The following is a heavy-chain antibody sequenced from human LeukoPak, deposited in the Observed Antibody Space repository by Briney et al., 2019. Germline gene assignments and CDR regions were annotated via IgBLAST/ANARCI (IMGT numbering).Heavy chain of an antibody. J-gene: IGHJ1*01. Sequence: PSETLSLTCTVTGGSISSYYWSWIRQPPGKGLEWIGFIYYSGSTMYNPSVKSRVTISVDTSKNQFSLKLKAVTAADTAVYYWAGSLYGEYLQHWGQGTLVIVSS. CDR2: IYYSGST. V-gene: IGHV4-59*01. CDR1: GGSISSYY. CDR3: AGSLYGEYLQH. D-gene: IGHD2-8*01.